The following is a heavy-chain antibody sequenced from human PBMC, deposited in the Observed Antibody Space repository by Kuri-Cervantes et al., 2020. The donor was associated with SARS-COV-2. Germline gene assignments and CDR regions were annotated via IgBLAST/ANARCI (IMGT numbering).Heavy chain of an antibody. CDR2: INPDGSYT. J-gene: IGHJ4*02. V-gene: IGHV3-74*01. CDR3: VRDGDHWNFDY. D-gene: IGHD1-1*01. Sequence: LSLTCAASGFTFSSYVMYWVRQAPGKGLVWVSRINPDGSYTNNADSVKGRFTLSRDNAKNMLFLQMNSLRAEDTAVYYCVRDGDHWNFDYWGQGTLVTVSS. CDR1: GFTFSSYV.